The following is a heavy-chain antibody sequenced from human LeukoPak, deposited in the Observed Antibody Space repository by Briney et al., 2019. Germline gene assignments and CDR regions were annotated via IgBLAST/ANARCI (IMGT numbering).Heavy chain of an antibody. CDR3: ARGNYGSGSYSHFSY. CDR1: GGAFSSYA. J-gene: IGHJ4*02. Sequence: SVKVSCKASGGAFSSYAISGVRQAPGQGGEWMGGIIPIFGTANYAQKFQGRVTITADESTSTAYVELSSLRSEDTAVYYCARGNYGSGSYSHFSYWGQGTLVTVSS. V-gene: IGHV1-69*01. CDR2: IIPIFGTA. D-gene: IGHD3-10*01.